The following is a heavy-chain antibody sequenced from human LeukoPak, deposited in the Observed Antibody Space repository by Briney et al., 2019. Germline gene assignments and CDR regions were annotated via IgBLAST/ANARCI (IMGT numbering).Heavy chain of an antibody. Sequence: PGGSLRLSCAASGFTFSTYWMTWVRQAPGKGLEWVATIKQDRSEKYYVDSVKGRFIISRDNAKNSLYLQMNSLRVEDTAVYYCARDRNTDFWSGYYTNYFDYWGQGTLVTVSS. V-gene: IGHV3-7*01. J-gene: IGHJ4*02. CDR1: GFTFSTYW. D-gene: IGHD3-3*01. CDR2: IKQDRSEK. CDR3: ARDRNTDFWSGYYTNYFDY.